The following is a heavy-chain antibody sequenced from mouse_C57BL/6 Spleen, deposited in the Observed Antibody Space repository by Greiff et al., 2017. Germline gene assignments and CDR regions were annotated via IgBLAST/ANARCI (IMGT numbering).Heavy chain of an antibody. Sequence: QVQLQQSGAELMKPGASVKLSCKATGYTFTGYWIEWVKQRPGHGLEWIGEILPGSGSTNYNEKFKGKATLTADTSSNTAYMQLSSLTNEDSAIYYCARRWYYDYEDYAMDYWGQGTSVTVSS. D-gene: IGHD2-4*01. J-gene: IGHJ4*01. CDR1: GYTFTGYW. CDR3: ARRWYYDYEDYAMDY. CDR2: ILPGSGST. V-gene: IGHV1-9*01.